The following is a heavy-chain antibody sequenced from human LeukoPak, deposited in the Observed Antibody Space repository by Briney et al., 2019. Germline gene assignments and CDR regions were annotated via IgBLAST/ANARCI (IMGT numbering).Heavy chain of an antibody. J-gene: IGHJ4*02. D-gene: IGHD3-22*01. CDR3: AKAYQKIVVVPPGDY. CDR2: ISWNSGSI. CDR1: GFTFDDYA. V-gene: IGHV3-9*01. Sequence: GGSLRLSCVASGFTFDDYAMHWVRQAPGKGLEWVSGISWNSGSIGYADSVKGRFTISRDNAKNSLYLQMNSLRAEDTALYYCAKAYQKIVVVPPGDYWGQGTLVTVSS.